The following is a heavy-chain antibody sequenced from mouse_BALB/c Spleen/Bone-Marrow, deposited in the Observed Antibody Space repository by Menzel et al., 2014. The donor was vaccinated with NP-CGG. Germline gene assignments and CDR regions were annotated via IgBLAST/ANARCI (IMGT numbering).Heavy chain of an antibody. CDR1: GYAFSNYG. CDR3: XXXXXXXXXXAMDY. Sequence: QVQLQQSGAEVMRPGSSVNISCKASGYAFSNYGMNWVKQRPGQGLEWIGQIYPGNXDTNYNGKFKGRVTLTADKSSSTAYMQLXSLTSEDSAIYFXXXXXXXXXXXAMDYWGXXTSVTVSS. J-gene: IGHJ4*01. CDR2: IYPGNXDT. V-gene: IGHV1-80*01.